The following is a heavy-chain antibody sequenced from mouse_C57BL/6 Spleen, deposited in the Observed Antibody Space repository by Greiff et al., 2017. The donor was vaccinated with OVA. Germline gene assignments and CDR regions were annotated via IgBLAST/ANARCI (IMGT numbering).Heavy chain of an antibody. CDR2: INPNNGGT. CDR3: ARRPLDAMDY. Sequence: VQLQQSGPELVKPGASVKISCKASGYTFTDYYMNWVKQSHGKSLEWIGDINPNNGGTSYNQKFKGKATLTVDKSSSTAYMELRSLTSEDSAVYYCARRPLDAMDYWGQGTSVTVSS. V-gene: IGHV1-26*01. CDR1: GYTFTDYY. J-gene: IGHJ4*01.